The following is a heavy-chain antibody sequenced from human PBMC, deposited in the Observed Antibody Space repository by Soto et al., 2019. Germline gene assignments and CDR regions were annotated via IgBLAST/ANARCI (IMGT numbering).Heavy chain of an antibody. Sequence: QEHLVESGGGVLQPGTSLRLSCAASGFSFSKYGMHWVRQAPGKGLEWVAFVSSDGNNKYYGDSVKGRFTISRDNSKNMVFLQVDSLSVDDTAVYYCAKDRVIHLLPIWPDPWGQGTLVTVSS. J-gene: IGHJ5*02. V-gene: IGHV3-30*18. CDR1: GFSFSKYG. CDR3: AKDRVIHLLPIWPDP. CDR2: VSSDGNNK.